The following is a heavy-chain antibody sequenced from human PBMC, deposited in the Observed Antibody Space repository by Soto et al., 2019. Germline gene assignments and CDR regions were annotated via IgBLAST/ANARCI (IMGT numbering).Heavy chain of an antibody. Sequence: GGSLRLSCAASGFTFSSYAMSWVRQAPGKGLEWVSAISGSGGSTYYADSVKGRFTISRDNSKNTLYLQMNSLRAEDTAVYYCAGPTAALEPYYYYYYMDVWGKGTTVTVSS. CDR3: AGPTAALEPYYYYYYMDV. V-gene: IGHV3-23*01. J-gene: IGHJ6*03. CDR2: ISGSGGST. CDR1: GFTFSSYA. D-gene: IGHD2-2*01.